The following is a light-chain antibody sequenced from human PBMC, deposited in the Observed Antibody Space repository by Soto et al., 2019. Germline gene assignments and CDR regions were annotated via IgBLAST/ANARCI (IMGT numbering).Light chain of an antibody. Sequence: QSALTQPASVSGSPGQSITISSAGTGGDVGGYKDVSWYQQHPGKAPKLMSYDSSSRPSGVSKRFAGSKSDNTAYLTSTGLLAEDEADNYSSSYTSSSPVVFDGGTKLTVL. J-gene: IGLJ2*01. V-gene: IGLV2-14*01. CDR3: SSYTSSSPVV. CDR2: DSS. CDR1: GGDVGGYKD.